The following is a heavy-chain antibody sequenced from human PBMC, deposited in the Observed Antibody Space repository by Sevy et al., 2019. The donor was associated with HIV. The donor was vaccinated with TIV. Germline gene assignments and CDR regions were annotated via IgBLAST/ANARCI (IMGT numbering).Heavy chain of an antibody. CDR1: GFTFSSYA. CDR3: ANMGPVQDSAGSGSYYRLLRNYYMDV. CDR2: ISGSGGST. Sequence: GSLRLSCAASGFTFSSYAMSWVRQAPGKGLEWVSAISGSGGSTYYADSVKGRFTISRDNSKNTLYRQMNGLRAEDTAVYYCANMGPVQDSAGSGSYYRLLRNYYMDVWGKGTTVTVS. D-gene: IGHD3-10*01. J-gene: IGHJ6*03. V-gene: IGHV3-23*01.